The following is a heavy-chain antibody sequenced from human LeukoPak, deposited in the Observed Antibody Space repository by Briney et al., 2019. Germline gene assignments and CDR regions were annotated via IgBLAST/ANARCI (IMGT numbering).Heavy chain of an antibody. CDR3: AREAYYGSGSYPFGY. CDR2: MNPNSGNT. Sequence: ASVTVSCKASGYTFTSYDINWVRQAPGQGLEWMGWMNPNSGNTGYAQKFQGRVTITRNTSISTAYMELSSLRPEDTAVYYCAREAYYGSGSYPFGYWGQGTLVTVSS. V-gene: IGHV1-8*03. J-gene: IGHJ4*02. D-gene: IGHD3-10*01. CDR1: GYTFTSYD.